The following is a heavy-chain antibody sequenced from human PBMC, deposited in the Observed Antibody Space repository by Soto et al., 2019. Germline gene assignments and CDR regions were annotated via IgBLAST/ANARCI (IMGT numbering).Heavy chain of an antibody. V-gene: IGHV4-59*08. CDR3: ARHSEYSEAFDI. Sequence: SETLSLTCTVSGGYIISYYWSWIRQPPGKGLEWIGYIYYSGSTNYNPSLKSRVTISVDTSKNQFSLKLSSVTAADTAVYYCARHSEYSEAFDIWGQGTMVTVSS. J-gene: IGHJ3*02. D-gene: IGHD5-12*01. CDR2: IYYSGST. CDR1: GGYIISYY.